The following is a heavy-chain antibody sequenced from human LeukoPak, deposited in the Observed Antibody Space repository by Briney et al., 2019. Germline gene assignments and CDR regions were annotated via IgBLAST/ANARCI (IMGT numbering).Heavy chain of an antibody. CDR2: IIPIFGTA. Sequence: SVKVSCKASGDTFSSYAISWVRQAPGQGLEWMGRIIPIFGTANYAQKFQGRVTITADKSTSTAYMELSSLRSEDTAVYYCAYHMRIDSSSWPFMDYWGQGTLVTVSS. CDR3: AYHMRIDSSSWPFMDY. J-gene: IGHJ4*02. D-gene: IGHD6-13*01. CDR1: GDTFSSYA. V-gene: IGHV1-69*06.